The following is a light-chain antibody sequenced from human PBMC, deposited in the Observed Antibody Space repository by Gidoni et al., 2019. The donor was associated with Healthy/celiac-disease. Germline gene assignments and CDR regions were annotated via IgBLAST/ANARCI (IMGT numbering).Light chain of an antibody. CDR1: QSVSSSY. J-gene: IGKJ1*01. CDR2: GAS. V-gene: IGKV3-20*01. CDR3: QQDGSSSWT. Sequence: IVLTPSPGTLSLSPGERATPSCRASQSVSSSYLAWYQQKPGQAPRLLIYGASSRATGIPDRLSGRGSGTDVTLTISRLEPEDFAVYYCQQDGSSSWTFGQGTKVEIK.